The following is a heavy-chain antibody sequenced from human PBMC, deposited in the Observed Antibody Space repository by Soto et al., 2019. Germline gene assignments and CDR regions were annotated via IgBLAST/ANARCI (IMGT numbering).Heavy chain of an antibody. V-gene: IGHV1-8*01. J-gene: IGHJ5*02. CDR3: ARGSSPIAVADNNWFDP. Sequence: ASVKVSCKASGYTFTSYDINWVRQATGQGLEWMGWMNPNSGNTGYAQKFQGRVTMTRNTSISTAYMELSSLRSEDTAVYYCARGSSPIAVADNNWFDPWGQGTLVTVSS. CDR1: GYTFTSYD. CDR2: MNPNSGNT. D-gene: IGHD6-19*01.